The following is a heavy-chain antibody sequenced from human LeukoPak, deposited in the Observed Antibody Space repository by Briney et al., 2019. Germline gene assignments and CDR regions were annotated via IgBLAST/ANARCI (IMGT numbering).Heavy chain of an antibody. Sequence: GGSQRLSCAASGFTFSSYSMNWVRQAPGKGLEWVSSISSSSSYIYYADSVKGRFTISRDNAKNSLYLQMNSLRAEDTAVYYCARDLSSSGGAFDIWGQGTMVTVSS. V-gene: IGHV3-21*01. D-gene: IGHD6-13*01. CDR2: ISSSSSYI. J-gene: IGHJ3*02. CDR3: ARDLSSSGGAFDI. CDR1: GFTFSSYS.